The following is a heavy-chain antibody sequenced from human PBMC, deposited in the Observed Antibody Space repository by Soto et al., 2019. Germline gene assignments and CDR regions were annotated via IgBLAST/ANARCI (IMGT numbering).Heavy chain of an antibody. CDR1: GFTCSSYT. V-gene: IGHV3-23*01. CDR3: ARRLLGATVTYFDY. Sequence: PGGSLRLSCAASGFTCSSYTMSWVRQSPGKGLEWVSGILYNGGATYYADSVKGRFTISRDNSKNILYLQINSLRAEDTAVYYCARRLLGATVTYFDYWGQGTLVTVSS. CDR2: ILYNGGAT. J-gene: IGHJ4*01. D-gene: IGHD1-26*01.